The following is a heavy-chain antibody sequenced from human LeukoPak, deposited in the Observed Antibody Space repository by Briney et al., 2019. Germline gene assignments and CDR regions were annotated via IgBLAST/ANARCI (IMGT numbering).Heavy chain of an antibody. V-gene: IGHV3-64*01. D-gene: IGHD3-10*01. CDR2: ISSKGGST. CDR3: ARRNYYASGTYFDY. CDR1: GVTFSNYA. Sequence: PGGSLRLSCAASGVTFSNYAILWGRQAPGGGVEYGSAISSKGGSTYYANYVKGRFNISRDNSKNTVNLQMGSLRAEDMAVYYCARRNYYASGTYFDYWGQGNLVTVSS. J-gene: IGHJ4*02.